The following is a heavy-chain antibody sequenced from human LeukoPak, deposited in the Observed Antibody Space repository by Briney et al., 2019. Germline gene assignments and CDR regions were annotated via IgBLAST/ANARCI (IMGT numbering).Heavy chain of an antibody. D-gene: IGHD6-19*01. V-gene: IGHV3-23*01. CDR2: ITGSGHTT. CDR3: ARVIRSSGWYVDY. Sequence: GGSLRLSCAASGFTFSTYAMSWVRQAPGKGLEWVSGITGSGHTTFYPDSVKGRFTISRDSSKNTLYLQMNSLKAEDTAVYYCARVIRSSGWYVDYWGQGTLVTVSS. J-gene: IGHJ4*02. CDR1: GFTFSTYA.